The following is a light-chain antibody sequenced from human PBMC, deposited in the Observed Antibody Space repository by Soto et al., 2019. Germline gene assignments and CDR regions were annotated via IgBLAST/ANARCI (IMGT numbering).Light chain of an antibody. J-gene: IGLJ2*01. CDR2: GVS. V-gene: IGLV2-14*03. CDR3: SSYTISGTLV. CDR1: SSDVGAFDY. Sequence: QSALTQPASVSGSPGQSITFSCTGTSSDVGAFDYVSWYQQHPGKAPKLIIYGVSDRPSGVSNRFSGSKSGNTASLAISGLQAEDEAHYHCSSYTISGTLVFGGGTKLTVL.